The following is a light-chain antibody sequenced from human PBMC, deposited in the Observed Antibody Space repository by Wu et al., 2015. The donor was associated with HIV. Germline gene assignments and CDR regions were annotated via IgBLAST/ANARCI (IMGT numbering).Light chain of an antibody. Sequence: DILLTQSPGTLSLSPGERATLSCRASQSVTSNYLAWYQQKPGQAPRLLIYATSNRATGIPDRISGSGSGTLFTLTISRLEPEDFAVYYCQQRRNWPRSFGQGTKLEIK. CDR3: QQRRNWPRS. CDR1: QSVTSNY. V-gene: IGKV3D-20*02. J-gene: IGKJ2*03. CDR2: ATS.